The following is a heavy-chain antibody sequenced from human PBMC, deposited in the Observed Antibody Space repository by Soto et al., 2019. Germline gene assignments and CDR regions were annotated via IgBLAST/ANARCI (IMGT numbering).Heavy chain of an antibody. Sequence: SETLSLTYTVSGGSISSSSYYWGWIRQPPGKGLEWIGSIYYSGSTYYNPSLKSRVTISVDTSKNQFSLKLSSVTAADTAVYYCARHFDYIWGSYRPRTNWFDPWGHGTLVTVSS. V-gene: IGHV4-39*01. J-gene: IGHJ5*02. CDR2: IYYSGST. D-gene: IGHD3-16*02. CDR1: GGSISSSSYY. CDR3: ARHFDYIWGSYRPRTNWFDP.